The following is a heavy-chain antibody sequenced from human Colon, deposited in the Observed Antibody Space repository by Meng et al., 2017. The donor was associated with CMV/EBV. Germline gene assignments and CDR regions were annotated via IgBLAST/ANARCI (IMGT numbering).Heavy chain of an antibody. CDR1: GFTVTNNF. Sequence: GGSLRLSCAVSGFTVTNNFMTWVRQAPGKGLEWVSLSYNDGSTYYADSVKGRFTISRDNSKNTVFLQMNSLRAEDTAVYYCAKANRMISGVAHAMDLWGQGTTVTVSS. CDR3: AKANRMISGVAHAMDL. V-gene: IGHV3-53*01. D-gene: IGHD3-3*01. J-gene: IGHJ6*02. CDR2: SYNDGST.